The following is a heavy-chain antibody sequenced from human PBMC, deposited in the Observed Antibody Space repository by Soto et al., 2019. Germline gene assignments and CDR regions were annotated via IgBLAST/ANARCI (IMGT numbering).Heavy chain of an antibody. Sequence: SETLSLTCAVSGGSVGSRPYYWSWIRRPPGKGLEWIGYVAYTGTTNYNPSLKSRVTISVDTSKNQVSLKLTSVTAADTAVYYCAKDRRAGGNYGFYSDFWGQGALVTVSS. CDR2: VAYTGTT. CDR1: GGSVGSRPYY. V-gene: IGHV4-61*01. CDR3: AKDRRAGGNYGFYSDF. D-gene: IGHD1-7*01. J-gene: IGHJ4*02.